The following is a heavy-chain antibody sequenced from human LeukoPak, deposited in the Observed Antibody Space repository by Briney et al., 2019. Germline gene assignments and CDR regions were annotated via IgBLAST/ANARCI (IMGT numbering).Heavy chain of an antibody. J-gene: IGHJ3*01. Sequence: SETLALTCAVYGGSLSGHYWSWLRQSPGKGLEWIGDIHHDGRTKYSPSLKSRVSILLDTSKNEVSLRLTPVTAADTALYFCAREPEPQDYGDTVNAYDLWGQGTMVIVSS. CDR2: IHHDGRT. D-gene: IGHD4-17*01. V-gene: IGHV4-34*01. CDR3: AREPEPQDYGDTVNAYDL. CDR1: GGSLSGHY.